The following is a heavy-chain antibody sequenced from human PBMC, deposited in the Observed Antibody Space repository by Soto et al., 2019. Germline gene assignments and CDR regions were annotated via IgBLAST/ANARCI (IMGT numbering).Heavy chain of an antibody. Sequence: SETLSLTCTVSGGSINTFYWSCVRQPAGKGLEWIVRIFSSGSTSFNPSLESRVAMSVDTYKNHFSLNLSSVTAADMAVYYCAREGSYSAYNFAHGIQLWSFDFWGQGALVTVSS. CDR2: IFSSGST. CDR3: AREGSYSAYNFAHGIQLWSFDF. CDR1: GGSINTFY. V-gene: IGHV4-4*07. J-gene: IGHJ4*02. D-gene: IGHD5-12*01.